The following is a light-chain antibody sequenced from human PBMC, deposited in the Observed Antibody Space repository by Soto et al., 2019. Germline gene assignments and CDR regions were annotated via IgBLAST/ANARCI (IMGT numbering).Light chain of an antibody. CDR2: EVS. Sequence: QSALTQPASVSWSPGQSITISCTGTSGDVGGYYYVSWYQQLPGKAPKLMISEVSNRPSGVSNRFSGSKSGNTASLPISGLQAEDEDDYYCSSYTAGGTIFGTGTKLTVL. CDR1: SGDVGGYYY. CDR3: SSYTAGGTI. V-gene: IGLV2-14*01. J-gene: IGLJ1*01.